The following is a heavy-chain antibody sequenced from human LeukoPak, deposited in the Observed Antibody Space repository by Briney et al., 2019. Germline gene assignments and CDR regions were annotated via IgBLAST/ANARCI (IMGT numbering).Heavy chain of an antibody. J-gene: IGHJ5*02. CDR2: IYHSGST. V-gene: IGHV4-4*02. CDR1: GGSISAHAW. CDR3: AREGRVAAAAPIEQNWFDP. D-gene: IGHD6-13*01. Sequence: SGTLSLTCAVSGGSISAHAWWTWVRQPPGKGLEWIGEIYHSGSTNYSPSLRSRVTISVDTSKNQFSLKLSSVTAADTAVYYCAREGRVAAAAPIEQNWFDPWGQGTLVTVSS.